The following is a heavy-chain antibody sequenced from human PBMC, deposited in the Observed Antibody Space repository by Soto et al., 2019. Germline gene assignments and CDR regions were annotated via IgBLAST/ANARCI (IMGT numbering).Heavy chain of an antibody. CDR3: AAAPVAGTPVDY. D-gene: IGHD6-19*01. CDR2: IIPIFGTT. J-gene: IGHJ4*02. V-gene: IGHV1-69*13. CDR1: GCTFSSYA. Sequence: SVKVSCKASGCTFSSYAISWVRQAPGQGLEWMGGIIPIFGTTNYAQKFQGRVTITADESTSTAYMELSSLRSEDTAVYYCAAAPVAGTPVDYWGQGTLVTVSS.